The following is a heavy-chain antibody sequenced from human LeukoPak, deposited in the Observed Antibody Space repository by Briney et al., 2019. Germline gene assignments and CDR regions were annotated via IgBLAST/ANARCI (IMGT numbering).Heavy chain of an antibody. J-gene: IGHJ6*03. D-gene: IGHD6-19*01. CDR1: GYTFTSYG. CDR3: ARDLGSGWYAISGYYMDV. Sequence: ASVKVSCKASGYTFTSYGISWVRQAPGQGLEWMGWISAYNGNTNYAQKLQGRDTMTTDTSTSTAYMELRSLRSDDTAVYYCARDLGSGWYAISGYYMDVWGQGTMVTVSS. V-gene: IGHV1-18*01. CDR2: ISAYNGNT.